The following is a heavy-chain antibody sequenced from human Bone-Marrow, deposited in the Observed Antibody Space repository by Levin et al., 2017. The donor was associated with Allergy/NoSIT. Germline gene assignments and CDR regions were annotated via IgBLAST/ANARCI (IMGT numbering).Heavy chain of an antibody. CDR1: GYTFTSYT. CDR2: INNNNGNP. Sequence: AGESLKISCKASGYTFTSYTMHWVRQAPGQGLEWMGWINNNNGNPTYAQGFTGRFVFTSDINVNTAYLQINSLEAEDTAIYYCARESVALSDTFWYFDLWGRGTLVTVSS. V-gene: IGHV7-4-1*02. D-gene: IGHD4-23*01. J-gene: IGHJ2*01. CDR3: ARESVALSDTFWYFDL.